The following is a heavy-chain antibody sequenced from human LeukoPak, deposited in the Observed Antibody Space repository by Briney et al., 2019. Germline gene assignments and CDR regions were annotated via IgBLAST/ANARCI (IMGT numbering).Heavy chain of an antibody. CDR1: GFSLSIYA. CDR2: IWYDGGHQ. CDR3: AREASIGVLPAADNWFDP. Sequence: GRSLRLSCAASGFSLSIYAMHWVRQAPGKGLEWGAHIWYDGGHQDYADSVKGRFTISRDNSKNTLFLQMNSLRVEDTAVYYCAREASIGVLPAADNWFDPWGQGTLVTVSS. V-gene: IGHV3-33*01. J-gene: IGHJ5*02. D-gene: IGHD2-2*01.